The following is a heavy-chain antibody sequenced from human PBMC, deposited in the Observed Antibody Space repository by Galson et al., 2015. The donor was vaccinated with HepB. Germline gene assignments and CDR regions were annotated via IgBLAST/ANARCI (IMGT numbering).Heavy chain of an antibody. J-gene: IGHJ6*02. CDR3: ARAATVTTAYYYYYGMDV. CDR2: IKQDGSEK. CDR1: GFTFSSYW. D-gene: IGHD4-11*01. V-gene: IGHV3-7*04. Sequence: SLRLSCAASGFTFSSYWMSWVRQAPGKGLEWVANIKQDGSEKYYVDSVKGRFTISRDNAKNSLYLQMNSLRAEDTAVYYCARAATVTTAYYYYYGMDVWGQGTTVTVSS.